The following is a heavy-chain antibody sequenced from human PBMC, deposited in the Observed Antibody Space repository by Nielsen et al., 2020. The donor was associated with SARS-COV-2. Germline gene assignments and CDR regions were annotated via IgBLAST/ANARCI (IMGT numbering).Heavy chain of an antibody. V-gene: IGHV4-59*04. J-gene: IGHJ5*02. Sequence: SETLSLTCTVSGGSISSYYWSWIRQPPGKGLEWIGYIYYSGSTYYNPSLKSRVTISVDTSKNQFSLKLSSVTAADTAVYYCARQGYSGSYSGYWFDPWGQGTLVTVSS. CDR2: IYYSGST. CDR3: ARQGYSGSYSGYWFDP. CDR1: GGSISSYY. D-gene: IGHD1-26*01.